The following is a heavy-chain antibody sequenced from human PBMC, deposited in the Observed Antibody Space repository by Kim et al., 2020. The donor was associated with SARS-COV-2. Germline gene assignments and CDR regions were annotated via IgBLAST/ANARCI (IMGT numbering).Heavy chain of an antibody. D-gene: IGHD1-26*01. CDR3: ARDRWSYLYYYYYGMDV. V-gene: IGHV3-48*03. CDR2: ISSSGSTI. CDR1: GFTFSSYE. J-gene: IGHJ6*02. Sequence: GGSLRLSCAASGFTFSSYEMNWVRQAPGKGLEWVSYISSSGSTIYYADSVKGRFTISRDNAKNSLYLQMNSLRAEDTAVYYCARDRWSYLYYYYYGMDVWGQGTTVTVSS.